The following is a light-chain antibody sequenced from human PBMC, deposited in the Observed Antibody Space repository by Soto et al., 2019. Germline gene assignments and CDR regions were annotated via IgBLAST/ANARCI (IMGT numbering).Light chain of an antibody. Sequence: EIVMTQSPATLSVSPGERATLSCRASQSVSSNLAWYQQKPGQAPRLLIYGASTRATGIPARFSGSGSGTEFTLTISSLHSEDFAVYYCQQYNNLPPWTFGQGNKVEIK. CDR3: QQYNNLPPWT. CDR2: GAS. V-gene: IGKV3-15*01. CDR1: QSVSSN. J-gene: IGKJ1*01.